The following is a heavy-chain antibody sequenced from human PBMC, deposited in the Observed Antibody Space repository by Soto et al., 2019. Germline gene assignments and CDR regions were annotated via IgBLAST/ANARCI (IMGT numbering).Heavy chain of an antibody. CDR3: AKDMGAGCSGGSCYYYYYYMDV. CDR1: GFTYDDYA. D-gene: IGHD2-15*01. J-gene: IGHJ6*03. V-gene: IGHV3-9*01. Sequence: GGSLRLSCAASGFTYDDYAMHWVRQAPGKGLEWVSGISWNSGSIGYADSVKGRFTISRDNAKNSLYLQMNSLRAEDTALYYCAKDMGAGCSGGSCYYYYYYMDVWGKGTTVTVSS. CDR2: ISWNSGSI.